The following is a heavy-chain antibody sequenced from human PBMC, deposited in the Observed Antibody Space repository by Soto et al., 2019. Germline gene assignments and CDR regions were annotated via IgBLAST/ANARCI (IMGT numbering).Heavy chain of an antibody. CDR2: IIPILGIA. CDR3: AREPGGSGYDYYDYYMDV. J-gene: IGHJ6*03. CDR1: GGTFSSYT. V-gene: IGHV1-69*08. Sequence: QVQLVQSGAAVKKPGSSVKVSCKASGGTFSSYTISWVRQAPGQGLEWMGRIIPILGIANYAQKFQGRVTITADKSTSTAYMELSSLRSEDTAVYYCAREPGGSGYDYYDYYMDVWGKGTTVTVSS. D-gene: IGHD5-12*01.